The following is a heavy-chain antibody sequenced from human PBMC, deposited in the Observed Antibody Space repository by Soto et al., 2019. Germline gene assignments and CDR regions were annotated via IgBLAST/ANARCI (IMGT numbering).Heavy chain of an antibody. Sequence: PSETLYLTCTVSGGSINSYYWSWIRQPPGKGLEWIGYIYYSGSTNYNPSLKSRVTISVDTSKNQFSLKLSSVTAADTAVYYCERARRGYIAYRGQGTLVPVSS. V-gene: IGHV4-59*01. CDR1: GGSINSYY. J-gene: IGHJ4*02. CDR2: IYYSGST. CDR3: ERARRGYIAY.